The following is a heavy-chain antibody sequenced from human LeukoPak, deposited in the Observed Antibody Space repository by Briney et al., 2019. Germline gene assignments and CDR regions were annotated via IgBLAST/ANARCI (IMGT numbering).Heavy chain of an antibody. CDR1: GFTFSSYS. J-gene: IGHJ4*02. CDR2: ISSSGSTI. CDR3: VKDPGFGDHWYFDS. V-gene: IGHV3-48*04. Sequence: GSLRLSCPASGFTFSSYSMNWVRQAPGKGLEWVSYISSSGSTIYYADSVKGRFTISRDNSKNSLYLQMNSLGPEDTALYYCVKDPGFGDHWYFDSWGQGTLVTVSS. D-gene: IGHD2-21*02.